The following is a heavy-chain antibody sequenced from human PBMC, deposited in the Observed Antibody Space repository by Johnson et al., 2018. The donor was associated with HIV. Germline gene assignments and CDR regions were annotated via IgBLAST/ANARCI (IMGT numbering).Heavy chain of an antibody. CDR3: ARYRVGATAFDI. V-gene: IGHV3-11*04. Sequence: QMQLVESGGCLVKPGGSLRLSCAASGFTFSDYYMSWIRQAPGKGLEWVSYISSSGSTIYYADSVKGRFTISRDNAKNSLYLQMNSMRAEDTAVYYSARYRVGATAFDIWGHGTMVTVSS. J-gene: IGHJ3*02. CDR1: GFTFSDYY. CDR2: ISSSGSTI. D-gene: IGHD1-26*01.